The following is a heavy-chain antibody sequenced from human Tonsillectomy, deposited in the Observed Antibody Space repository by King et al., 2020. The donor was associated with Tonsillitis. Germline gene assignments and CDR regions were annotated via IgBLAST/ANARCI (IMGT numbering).Heavy chain of an antibody. Sequence: VQLVESGGGVVQPGRSLRLSCAASGFTFSTYGMHWVRQAPGKGLEWVAVISFDGSNKYYADSVRGRFTISRDNSKNTLSLQMNTLRAEDTAVYYCAREWELILDQWGQGTLVTASS. CDR3: AREWELILDQ. CDR2: ISFDGSNK. CDR1: GFTFSTYG. V-gene: IGHV3-33*05. J-gene: IGHJ4*02. D-gene: IGHD1-26*01.